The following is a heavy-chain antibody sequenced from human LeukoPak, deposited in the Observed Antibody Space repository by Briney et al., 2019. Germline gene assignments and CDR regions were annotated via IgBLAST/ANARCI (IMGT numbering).Heavy chain of an antibody. CDR2: IATSSDYI. CDR1: GFTFSSSW. V-gene: IGHV3-21*06. D-gene: IGHD3-10*01. CDR3: ARGRSITILRGVAISDGFDI. Sequence: GGSLRLSCAASGFTFSSSWMSWVRQAPGKGLEWVSSIATSSDYIYYAGSLKGRFTISRDNAKNSLYLHMNSLRPDDTAVYYCARGRSITILRGVAISDGFDIWGQGTKVTVS. J-gene: IGHJ3*02.